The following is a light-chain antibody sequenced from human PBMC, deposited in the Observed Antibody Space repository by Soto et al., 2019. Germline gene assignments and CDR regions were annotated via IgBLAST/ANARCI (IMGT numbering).Light chain of an antibody. J-gene: IGKJ4*01. Sequence: EIVVTQSPATLSVSPGERATLSCRASQSVGNNFAWSQKKPGQAPRLLLLATSTRATGVPARFSGSGSGTEFTLTISSLQSEDFAVYYWQQYGDWPLTFGGGAKVEIE. CDR3: QQYGDWPLT. V-gene: IGKV3-15*01. CDR2: ATS. CDR1: QSVGNN.